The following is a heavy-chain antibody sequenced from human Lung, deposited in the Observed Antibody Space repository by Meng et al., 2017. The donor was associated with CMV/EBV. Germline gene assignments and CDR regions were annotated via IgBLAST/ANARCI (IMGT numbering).Heavy chain of an antibody. CDR1: GFTYSSYR. D-gene: IGHD1-26*01. Sequence: SGFTYSSYRMHWVRQAPGKGLKWLAVIWYDGSNEYYADSVKGRFTISRDNSKNTLYLQMNSLRAEDTAVYYCAKDHTGGIVGADVDYWGQGTLVTVSS. V-gene: IGHV3-33*06. J-gene: IGHJ4*02. CDR2: IWYDGSNE. CDR3: AKDHTGGIVGADVDY.